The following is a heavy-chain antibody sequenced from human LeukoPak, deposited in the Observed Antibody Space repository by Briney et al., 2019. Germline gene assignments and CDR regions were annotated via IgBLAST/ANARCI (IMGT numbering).Heavy chain of an antibody. CDR1: GFTFSSYS. Sequence: GGSLRLSCAASGFTFSSYSMNWVRQAPGKGLEWASSISSSSSYIYYADSVKGRFTISRDNAKNSLYLQMNSLRAEDTAVYYCARADFETPIDYWGQGTLVTVSS. CDR3: ARADFETPIDY. J-gene: IGHJ4*02. D-gene: IGHD4-23*01. V-gene: IGHV3-21*01. CDR2: ISSSSSYI.